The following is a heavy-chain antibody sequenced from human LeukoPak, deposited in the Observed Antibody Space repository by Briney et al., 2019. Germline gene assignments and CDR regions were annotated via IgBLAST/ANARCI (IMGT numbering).Heavy chain of an antibody. J-gene: IGHJ4*02. CDR3: AKDLYRQSIAAAGNYFDY. CDR2: ITGSGGTT. Sequence: GGSLRLSCAASGFTFSSYAMSWVRQAPGKGLEWVSGITGSGGTTFYADSLKGRFTISRDNPKNTLYLQMNSLKAEDTAVYYCAKDLYRQSIAAAGNYFDYWGQGTLVTVSS. D-gene: IGHD6-13*01. CDR1: GFTFSSYA. V-gene: IGHV3-23*01.